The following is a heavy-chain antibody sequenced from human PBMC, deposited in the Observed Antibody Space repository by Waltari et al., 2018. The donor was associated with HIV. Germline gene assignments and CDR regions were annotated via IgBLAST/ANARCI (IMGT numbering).Heavy chain of an antibody. J-gene: IGHJ3*01. V-gene: IGHV3-15*01. Sequence: EVQLLESGGVVVKPGGTLRLCRAAFCFTLGNFGQSRVRQAPGKGLEWVGRIKSKTDGGTTDYAAPVKGRFTISRDDSKNTLYLQMNSLKTEDTAVYYCTTDLGTAKSWGQGTMVTVSS. D-gene: IGHD5-18*01. CDR2: IKSKTDGGTT. CDR1: CFTLGNFG. CDR3: TTDLGTAKS.